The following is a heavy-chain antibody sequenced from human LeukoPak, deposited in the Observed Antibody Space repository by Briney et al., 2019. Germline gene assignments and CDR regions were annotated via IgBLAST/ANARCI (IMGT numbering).Heavy chain of an antibody. V-gene: IGHV3-30*19. CDR1: GFTFSSYG. CDR3: ASGNRKLLWFGEPWFDP. D-gene: IGHD3-10*01. J-gene: IGHJ5*02. Sequence: PGGSLRLSCAASGFTFSSYGMHWVRQAPGKGLEWVAVISYDGSNKYYADSVKGRFTISRDNSKNTLYLQMNSLRAEDTAVYYCASGNRKLLWFGEPWFDPWGQGTLVTVSS. CDR2: ISYDGSNK.